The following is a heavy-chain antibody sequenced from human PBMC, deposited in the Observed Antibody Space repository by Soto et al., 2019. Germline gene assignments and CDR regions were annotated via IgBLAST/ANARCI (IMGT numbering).Heavy chain of an antibody. CDR1: GSTFTSCY. D-gene: IGHD3-16*01. Sequence: SVNVTFKSPGSTFTSCYFHWVRQAPGQGRECAGLINPHGGSTAYAQRFQGRVTMTRDTPTSTVYMQLTSLRSEDTAVYSCARSSGGNYGITRDGSNWFAHWGQGTLVTVSS. J-gene: IGHJ5*02. V-gene: IGHV1-46*01. CDR2: INPHGGST. CDR3: ARSSGGNYGITRDGSNWFAH.